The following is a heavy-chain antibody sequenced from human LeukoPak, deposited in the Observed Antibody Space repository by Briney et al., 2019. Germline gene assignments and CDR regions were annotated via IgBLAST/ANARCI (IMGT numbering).Heavy chain of an antibody. V-gene: IGHV3-23*01. D-gene: IGHD6-13*01. Sequence: GGSLRLSCAASGFTYSNYAMSWVRQAPGKGLEWVSAISVSGGSTYYADSVKGRFTISRDSSNNTLYLQMSSLRADDTAVYYCARTEDSSSWNRGEPLDCWGRGTLVTVSS. J-gene: IGHJ4*02. CDR2: ISVSGGST. CDR3: ARTEDSSSWNRGEPLDC. CDR1: GFTYSNYA.